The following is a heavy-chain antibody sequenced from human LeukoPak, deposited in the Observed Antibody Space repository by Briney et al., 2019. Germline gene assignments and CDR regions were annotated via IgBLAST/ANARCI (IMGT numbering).Heavy chain of an antibody. CDR3: AKGFGTADTGYFDY. CDR1: GFTFSSYA. V-gene: IGHV3-23*01. J-gene: IGHJ4*02. CDR2: ISGSGGST. Sequence: GGSLRLSCAASGFTFSSYAMSWVRQAPGKGLEWVSAISGSGGSTYYADSVKGRFTISRDNSKNPLYLQMNSLKAEDTAVYYCAKGFGTADTGYFDYWGQGTLVTVSS. D-gene: IGHD3-10*01.